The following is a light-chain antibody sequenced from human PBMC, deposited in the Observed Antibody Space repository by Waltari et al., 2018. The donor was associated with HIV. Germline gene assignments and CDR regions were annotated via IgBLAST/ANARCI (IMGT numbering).Light chain of an antibody. CDR2: EVS. CDR3: SSYTSSSTLV. V-gene: IGLV2-14*01. CDR1: SGDVGGYNY. J-gene: IGLJ3*02. Sequence: QSALTQPASVSGSPGQSITISCTGTSGDVGGYNYVSWYQQHPGKAPKLMIYEVSNRPSWVSNLFAGSKSGNTASLTISGLQAEDEADYYCSSYTSSSTLVFGGGTKLTVL.